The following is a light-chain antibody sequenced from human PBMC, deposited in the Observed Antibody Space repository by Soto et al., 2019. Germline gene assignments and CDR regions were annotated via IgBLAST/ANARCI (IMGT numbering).Light chain of an antibody. CDR2: AAS. Sequence: AIQLTQSPSSLSASVGDRVTITCRASQGLNTNLAWYQQKPGKSPKLLMYAASTLQKGAPSRFSGNGSWTDFTLTISSLQPDDAATYYCQQFSNYFTFGPGTKVDI. CDR1: QGLNTN. CDR3: QQFSNYFT. V-gene: IGKV1D-13*01. J-gene: IGKJ3*01.